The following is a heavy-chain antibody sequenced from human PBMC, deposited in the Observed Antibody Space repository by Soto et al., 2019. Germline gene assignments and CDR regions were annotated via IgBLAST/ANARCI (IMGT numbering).Heavy chain of an antibody. CDR2: IGTSGDP. CDR3: ARADPGHGRYYCDY. CDR1: GFTFSRFD. V-gene: IGHV3-13*05. J-gene: IGHJ4*02. Sequence: VGSLILSCAASGFTFSRFDLHWVRQVTGKRLEWVSGIGTSGDPYYAVSVKGRFTVSRDNAKNSIFLEMNSLRAGDTAVYFCARADPGHGRYYCDYSSQG. D-gene: IGHD3-10*01.